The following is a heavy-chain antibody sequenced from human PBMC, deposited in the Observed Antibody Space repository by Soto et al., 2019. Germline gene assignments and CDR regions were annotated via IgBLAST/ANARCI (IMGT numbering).Heavy chain of an antibody. V-gene: IGHV3-7*05. CDR3: ARDPLGPPYYYDSSAYLDY. D-gene: IGHD3-22*01. CDR1: GFTFSTYW. J-gene: IGHJ4*02. CDR2: IKQDGIEK. Sequence: GGSLRLSCAASGFTFSTYWMTWGRQAPGKGLEWVANIKQDGIEKYYVDSVKGRFTISRDNAKNSLYLQMNSLRAEDTAVYYCARDPLGPPYYYDSSAYLDYWGQGALVTV.